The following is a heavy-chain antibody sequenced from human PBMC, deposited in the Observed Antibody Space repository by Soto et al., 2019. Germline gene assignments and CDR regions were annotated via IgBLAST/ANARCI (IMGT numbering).Heavy chain of an antibody. CDR3: ARDMLGFGELADASDI. CDR2: ISAYNGNT. J-gene: IGHJ3*02. Sequence: ASVKVSCKASGYTFTSYGISWVRQAPGQGLEWMGWISAYNGNTNYAQKLQGRVTMTTDTSTSTAYMELRSLRSDDTAVYYCARDMLGFGELADASDIWGQGTMVTVSS. D-gene: IGHD3-10*01. V-gene: IGHV1-18*01. CDR1: GYTFTSYG.